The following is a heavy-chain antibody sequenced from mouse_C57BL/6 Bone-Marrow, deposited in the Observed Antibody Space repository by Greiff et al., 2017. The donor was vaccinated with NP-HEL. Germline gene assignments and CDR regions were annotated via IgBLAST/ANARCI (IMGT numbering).Heavy chain of an antibody. J-gene: IGHJ3*01. CDR3: ASGDLYDYDEFAY. D-gene: IGHD2-4*01. CDR2: IYPGDGDT. Sequence: LVESGAELVKPGASVKISCKASGYAFSSYWMNWVKQRPGKGLEWIGQIYPGDGDTNYNGKFKGKATLTADKSSSTAYMQLSSLTSEDSAVYFCASGDLYDYDEFAYWGQGTLVTVSA. CDR1: GYAFSSYW. V-gene: IGHV1-80*01.